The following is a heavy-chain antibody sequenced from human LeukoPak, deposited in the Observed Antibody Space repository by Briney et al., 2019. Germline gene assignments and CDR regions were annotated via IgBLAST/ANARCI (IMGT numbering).Heavy chain of an antibody. CDR2: IIPILGIA. Sequence: ASVKVSCKASGGTFSSYAISWVRQAPGQGLEWMGRIIPILGIANYAQKFQGRVTITADKSTSTAYMELSSLRSEDTAVYYCARRQWELAAAGTSATTPNAFDIWGQGTMVTDSS. D-gene: IGHD6-13*01. V-gene: IGHV1-69*04. CDR1: GGTFSSYA. CDR3: ARRQWELAAAGTSATTPNAFDI. J-gene: IGHJ3*02.